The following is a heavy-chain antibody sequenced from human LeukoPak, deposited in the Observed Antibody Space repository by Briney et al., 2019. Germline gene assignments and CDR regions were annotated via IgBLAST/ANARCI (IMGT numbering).Heavy chain of an antibody. CDR1: GYTFTGYY. D-gene: IGHD2-15*01. CDR3: ATDIVVVVAAHSDY. CDR2: INPNSGGT. Sequence: ASVTVSCKASGYTFTGYYMHWVRQAPGQGLEWMGWINPNSGGTNYAQKFQGRVTMTRDTSISTAYMELSRLRSDDTAVYYCATDIVVVVAAHSDYWGQGTLVTVSS. J-gene: IGHJ4*02. V-gene: IGHV1-2*02.